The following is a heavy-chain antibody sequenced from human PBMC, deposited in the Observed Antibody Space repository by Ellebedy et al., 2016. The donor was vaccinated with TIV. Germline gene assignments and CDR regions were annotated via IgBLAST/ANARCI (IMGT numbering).Heavy chain of an antibody. CDR1: GGSFSGYY. D-gene: IGHD3-3*01. J-gene: IGHJ4*02. CDR2: INHSGST. V-gene: IGHV4-34*01. Sequence: SETLSLTXAVYGGSFSGYYWSWIRQPPGKGLEWIGEINHSGSTNYNPSLKSRVTISVDTSKNQFSLKLSSVTAADTAVYYCASKRPFWSGLVYWGQGTLVTVSS. CDR3: ASKRPFWSGLVY.